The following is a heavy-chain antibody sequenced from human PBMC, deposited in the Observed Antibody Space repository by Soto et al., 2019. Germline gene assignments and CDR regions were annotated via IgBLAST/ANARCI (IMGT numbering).Heavy chain of an antibody. Sequence: ASVKVSCKASGYTFTGYYMHWVRQAPGQGLEWMGWINPNSGGTNYAQKFQGWVTMTRDTSISTAYMELSRLRSDDTAVYYCARAGGAGDYYYYYMDVWGKGTTVTVSS. J-gene: IGHJ6*03. CDR2: INPNSGGT. D-gene: IGHD1-26*01. CDR1: GYTFTGYY. CDR3: ARAGGAGDYYYYYMDV. V-gene: IGHV1-2*04.